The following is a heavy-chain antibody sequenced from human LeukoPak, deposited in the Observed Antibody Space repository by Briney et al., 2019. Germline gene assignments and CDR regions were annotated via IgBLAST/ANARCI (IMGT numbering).Heavy chain of an antibody. Sequence: GGSLRLSCAASGFTFSNAWMSWVRQAPGKGLEWVGRIKSKTDGGTTDYAAPVKGRFTISRDDSKNTLYLQMNSLKTEDTAVYYCTTRGYSGYAYYFDYWGQGTLVTVSS. CDR1: GFTFSNAW. D-gene: IGHD5-12*01. V-gene: IGHV3-15*01. CDR3: TTRGYSGYAYYFDY. CDR2: IKSKTDGGTT. J-gene: IGHJ4*02.